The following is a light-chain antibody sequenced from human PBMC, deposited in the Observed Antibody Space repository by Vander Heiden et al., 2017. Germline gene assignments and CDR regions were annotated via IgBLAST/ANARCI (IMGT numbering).Light chain of an antibody. CDR3: QQSYNPPYT. Sequence: DIQMTQSPSSLSASVGDRVTITCRASQSISNYLNWYQHKPGRAPNLLIYVASRLQSGVPSRFSGSGSGTDFTLTISNLQPEDFATYYCQQSYNPPYTFGQGTKLEIK. CDR2: VAS. J-gene: IGKJ2*01. V-gene: IGKV1-39*01. CDR1: QSISNY.